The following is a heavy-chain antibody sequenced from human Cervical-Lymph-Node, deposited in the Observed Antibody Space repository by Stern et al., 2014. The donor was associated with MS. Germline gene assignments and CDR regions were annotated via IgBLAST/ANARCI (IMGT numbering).Heavy chain of an antibody. CDR1: GGSISSGGYS. D-gene: IGHD5-18*01. V-gene: IGHV4-30-2*01. CDR3: ARAPERTAYYYYYGMDV. J-gene: IGHJ6*02. Sequence: VQLLESGSGLVKPSQTLSLTCAVSGGSISSGGYSWSWIRQPPGKGLEWIGYIYHSGSTYYNPSLQSRINISVDSSKNQFPLYMSSVTAADTAVYYCARAPERTAYYYYYGMDVWGQGTTVTVSS. CDR2: IYHSGST.